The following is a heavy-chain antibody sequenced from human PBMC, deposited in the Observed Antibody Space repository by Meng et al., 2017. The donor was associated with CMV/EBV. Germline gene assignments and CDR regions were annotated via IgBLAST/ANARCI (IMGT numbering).Heavy chain of an antibody. D-gene: IGHD3-10*01. CDR3: ARDTMVRGYYYYYYGMDV. Sequence: SVKVSCKASGGTFSSYAISWVRQAPGPGLEWMGGIIPIFGTANYARKFQGRVTITTDESTSTAYMELSSLRSEDTAVYYCARDTMVRGYYYYYYGMDVWGQGTTVTVSS. V-gene: IGHV1-69*05. CDR1: GGTFSSYA. CDR2: IIPIFGTA. J-gene: IGHJ6*02.